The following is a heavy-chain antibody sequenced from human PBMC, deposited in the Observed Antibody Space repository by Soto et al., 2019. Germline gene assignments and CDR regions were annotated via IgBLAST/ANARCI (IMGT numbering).Heavy chain of an antibody. CDR2: ISGSGGST. J-gene: IGHJ4*02. D-gene: IGHD3-9*01. Sequence: GSLRLSCAASGFTFSSYGMSWVRQAPGKGLEWVSSISGSGGSTYYADSVKGRFTISRDNSKNTLYLQMNSLRAEDTSVYYCANGPNYDILTGYYYWGQGTLVTVSS. V-gene: IGHV3-23*01. CDR1: GFTFSSYG. CDR3: ANGPNYDILTGYYY.